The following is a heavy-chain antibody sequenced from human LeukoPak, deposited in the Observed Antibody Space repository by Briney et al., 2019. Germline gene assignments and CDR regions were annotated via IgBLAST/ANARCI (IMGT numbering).Heavy chain of an antibody. CDR2: IIPIFGTA. D-gene: IGHD3-22*01. CDR3: ASWGYYYDSSGFPYYFDY. Sequence: SLKVSCKASGVTFSSYAISWVRHAPGQGLDWMGGIIPIFGTANYAQKFQGRVTITADESTSTAYMELSSLRSEDTAVYYCASWGYYYDSSGFPYYFDYWGQGTLVTVSS. V-gene: IGHV1-69*13. J-gene: IGHJ4*02. CDR1: GVTFSSYA.